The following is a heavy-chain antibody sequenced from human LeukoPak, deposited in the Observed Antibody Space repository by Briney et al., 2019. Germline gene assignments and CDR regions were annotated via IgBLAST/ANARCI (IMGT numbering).Heavy chain of an antibody. CDR1: GNTFTNYD. Sequence: ASVKLSCKPSGNTFTNYDVHWVRQAPGQGLEWLGLINPDGISTNYAQRFQGRVTMTRDTSTGTVYMELSSLISDDTALYYCEREFRGGYFAYWRQGTLVTVSS. J-gene: IGHJ4*02. V-gene: IGHV1-46*01. CDR3: EREFRGGYFAY. CDR2: INPDGIST. D-gene: IGHD2-21*01.